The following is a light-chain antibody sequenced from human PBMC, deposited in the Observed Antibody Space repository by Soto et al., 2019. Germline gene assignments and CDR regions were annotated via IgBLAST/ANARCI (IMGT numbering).Light chain of an antibody. J-gene: IGKJ5*01. CDR3: QQYGSSPPYP. CDR2: GAS. V-gene: IGKV3-20*01. CDR1: QSVTSNY. Sequence: EIVLTQSPGTLSLSPGERATLSSRASQSVTSNYLAWYQQKPGQAPRLLIFGASNRATGIPDRFSGSGSGTDFTLTITRLEPEDFAVYYCQQYGSSPPYPFGRGTRLEIK.